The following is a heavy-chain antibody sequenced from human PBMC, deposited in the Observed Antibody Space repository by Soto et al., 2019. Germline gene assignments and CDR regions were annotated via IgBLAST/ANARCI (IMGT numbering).Heavy chain of an antibody. V-gene: IGHV3-23*01. J-gene: IGHJ3*02. CDR1: GFTFSSYA. CDR2: ISGSGGST. CDR3: AKVRCSSTSCYEAFDI. Sequence: EVQLLESGGGLVQPGGSPRLSCAASGFTFSSYAMSWVRQAPGKGLEWVSAISGSGGSTYYADSVKGRFTISRDNSKNTLYLQMNSLRAEDTAVYYCAKVRCSSTSCYEAFDIWGQGTMVTVSS. D-gene: IGHD2-2*01.